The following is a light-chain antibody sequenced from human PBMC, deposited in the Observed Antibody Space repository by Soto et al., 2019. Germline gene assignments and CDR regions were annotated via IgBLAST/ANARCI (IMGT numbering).Light chain of an antibody. Sequence: EIVLTQSPDTLSLSPGERATLSCRASQSVSSSYLAWYQQKPSQAPRLLIYGASSRATGIPDRFSGSGSGTDFTLTINRLEPEDFAVYYCQQYGSSRTFGQGTKVEIK. J-gene: IGKJ1*01. CDR2: GAS. CDR3: QQYGSSRT. CDR1: QSVSSSY. V-gene: IGKV3-20*01.